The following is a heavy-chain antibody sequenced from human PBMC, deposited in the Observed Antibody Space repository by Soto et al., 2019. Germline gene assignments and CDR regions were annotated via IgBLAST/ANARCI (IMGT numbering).Heavy chain of an antibody. CDR1: GYSFTSYW. Sequence: HGESLKISCKGSGYSFTSYWIGWVRQMPGKGLEWMGIIYPGDSDTRYSPSFQGQVTISADKSISTAYLQWSSLKASDTAMYYCARSGASMIVVREDAFDIWGQGTMVTVSS. D-gene: IGHD3-22*01. V-gene: IGHV5-51*01. J-gene: IGHJ3*02. CDR3: ARSGASMIVVREDAFDI. CDR2: IYPGDSDT.